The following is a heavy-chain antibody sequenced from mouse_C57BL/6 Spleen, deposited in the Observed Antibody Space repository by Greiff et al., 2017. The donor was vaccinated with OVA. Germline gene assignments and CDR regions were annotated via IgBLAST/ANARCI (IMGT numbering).Heavy chain of an antibody. CDR1: GYAFSSYW. Sequence: QVQLQQSGAELVKPGASVKISCKASGYAFSSYWMNWVKQRPGKGLEWIGQIYPGDGDTNYNGKFKGKATLTADKSSSTAYMQLSSLTSEDSAVYFCARSRNYDDYAMDYWGKGTSVTVSS. V-gene: IGHV1-80*01. D-gene: IGHD2-4*01. CDR2: IYPGDGDT. J-gene: IGHJ4*01. CDR3: ARSRNYDDYAMDY.